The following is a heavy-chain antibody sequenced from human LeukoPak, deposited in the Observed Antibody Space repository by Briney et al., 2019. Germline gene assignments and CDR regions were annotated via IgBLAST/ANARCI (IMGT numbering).Heavy chain of an antibody. CDR2: IYYSGST. J-gene: IGHJ5*02. Sequence: PSETLSLTCTVSGGSISSYYWSWIRQPPGKGLEWIGYIYYSGSTNYNPSLKSRVTISVDTSKNQFSLKLSSVTAADTAVYYCASALDSYYGSGSYYNAPWFDPWGQGTLVTVSS. CDR3: ASALDSYYGSGSYYNAPWFDP. CDR1: GGSISSYY. D-gene: IGHD3-10*01. V-gene: IGHV4-59*01.